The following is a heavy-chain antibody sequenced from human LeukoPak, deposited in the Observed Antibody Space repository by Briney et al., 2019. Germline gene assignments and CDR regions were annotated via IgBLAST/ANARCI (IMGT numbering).Heavy chain of an antibody. Sequence: GMSLRLSCAGSGFTFSTHGMHWVRQAPGKGLVWVAYVSSDGRYKDYADSVKGRFTNSRDNSMNTLYLQMNSLRTEDTAVYYCARDFGDNGYDYWGQGTLVTVSS. CDR3: ARDFGDNGYDY. J-gene: IGHJ4*02. CDR1: GFTFSTHG. D-gene: IGHD3-3*01. CDR2: VSSDGRYK. V-gene: IGHV3-30*03.